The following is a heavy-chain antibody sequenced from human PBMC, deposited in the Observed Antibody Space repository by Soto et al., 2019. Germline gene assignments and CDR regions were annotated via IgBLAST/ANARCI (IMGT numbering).Heavy chain of an antibody. Sequence: QITLKESGPTLVKPTQTLTLTCTFSGFSLSTSGVGVGWIRQPPGKALEWLALIYWNDDKRYSPSLKSRLTNPQDTSKNPVVLTMTNMDPVDTATYYCSHSLEDYYGSGSYFDYWGQGTLVTVSS. D-gene: IGHD3-10*01. CDR2: IYWNDDK. CDR1: GFSLSTSGVG. V-gene: IGHV2-5*01. CDR3: SHSLEDYYGSGSYFDY. J-gene: IGHJ4*02.